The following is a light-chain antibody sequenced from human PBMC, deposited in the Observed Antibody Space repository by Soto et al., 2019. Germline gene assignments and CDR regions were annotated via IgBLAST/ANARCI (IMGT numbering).Light chain of an antibody. V-gene: IGKV3-11*01. Sequence: EIVLTQSPATLSLSPGERATLSCRASQSVSSYLAWYQQKPGQPPRLLIFDASNRATGIPARFSGSGSGTDSTLTISSLEPEDCAVYYCQQRSNWPPIFTFGPGTTVEIK. CDR2: DAS. CDR1: QSVSSY. J-gene: IGKJ3*01. CDR3: QQRSNWPPIFT.